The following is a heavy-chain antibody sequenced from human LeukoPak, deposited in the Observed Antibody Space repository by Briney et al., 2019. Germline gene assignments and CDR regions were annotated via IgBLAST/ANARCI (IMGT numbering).Heavy chain of an antibody. Sequence: SETLSLTCAVSGYSISSGYYWGWIRQPPGKGLEWIGSIYHSGSTYYNPSLKSRVTISVDTSKNQFSLKLSSVTAADTAVYYCARGIVVVPAANGDAFDIWGQGPMVTVSS. D-gene: IGHD2-2*01. J-gene: IGHJ3*02. V-gene: IGHV4-38-2*01. CDR1: GYSISSGYY. CDR2: IYHSGST. CDR3: ARGIVVVPAANGDAFDI.